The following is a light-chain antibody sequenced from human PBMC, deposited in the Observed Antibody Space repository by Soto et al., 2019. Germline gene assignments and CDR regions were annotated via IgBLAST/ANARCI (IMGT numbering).Light chain of an antibody. V-gene: IGKV3-20*01. J-gene: IGKJ1*01. CDR1: QSVSNNY. Sequence: DIVMTQSPDSLAVSLGERATLSCRASQSVSNNYLAWYQQKPGQAPRLLIYGASNRATGIPDRFSGSGSGTGFTLTISRLEPEDFAVYYCQQYGSSGTFGQGTKVDIK. CDR3: QQYGSSGT. CDR2: GAS.